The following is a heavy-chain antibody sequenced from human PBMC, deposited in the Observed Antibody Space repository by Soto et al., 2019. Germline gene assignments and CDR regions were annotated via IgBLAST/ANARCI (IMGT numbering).Heavy chain of an antibody. Sequence: SETLSLTCAVSGGSISTSNWWSWVRQPPGKGLEWIGEVYRTGSTNYNPSLESRLTISVDKSKNQFSLKLSSVTAADTAVYYCARRYFDWLLSGRSWFDPWGQGTLVTVS. V-gene: IGHV4-4*02. CDR3: ARRYFDWLLSGRSWFDP. J-gene: IGHJ5*02. CDR1: GGSISTSNW. D-gene: IGHD3-9*01. CDR2: VYRTGST.